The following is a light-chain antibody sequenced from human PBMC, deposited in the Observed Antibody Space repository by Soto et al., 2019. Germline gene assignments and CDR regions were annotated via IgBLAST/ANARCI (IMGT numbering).Light chain of an antibody. CDR2: VAP. Sequence: DIQMTQSPSSLFASVGDSVTITCRASQNIDTYLNWYQVKPGKAPKLLLSVAPDFQSAAPSNFSGSGSGTDFSLSISSLQPEDFATYYCQQSYSSPRTFGQGTRVEIK. CDR1: QNIDTY. V-gene: IGKV1-39*01. J-gene: IGKJ1*01. CDR3: QQSYSSPRT.